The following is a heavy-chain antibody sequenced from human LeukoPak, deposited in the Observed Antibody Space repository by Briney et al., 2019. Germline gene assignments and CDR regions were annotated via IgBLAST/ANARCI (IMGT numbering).Heavy chain of an antibody. D-gene: IGHD3-10*01. V-gene: IGHV1-8*03. Sequence: ASVKVSCKASGYTFTSYDINWVRQATGQGLEWMGWMNPNSGNTGYAQKFQGRVTITRSTSISTAYMELSSLRSEDTAVYYCARGRTINYGSGSPLGYWGQGTLVTVSS. CDR3: ARGRTINYGSGSPLGY. CDR2: MNPNSGNT. CDR1: GYTFTSYD. J-gene: IGHJ4*02.